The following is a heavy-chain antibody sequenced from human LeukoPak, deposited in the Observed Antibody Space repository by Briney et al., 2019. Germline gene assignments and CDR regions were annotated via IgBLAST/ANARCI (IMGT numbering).Heavy chain of an antibody. Sequence: GGSLRLSCKGSGYSFTSYWIGWVRQMPGKGLEWMGIIYPGDSDTRYSPSFQGQVTISADKSISTAYLQWSSLKASDTAMYYCARLIAVAGDFDYWGQGTLVTVSS. J-gene: IGHJ4*02. CDR2: IYPGDSDT. D-gene: IGHD6-19*01. V-gene: IGHV5-51*01. CDR1: GYSFTSYW. CDR3: ARLIAVAGDFDY.